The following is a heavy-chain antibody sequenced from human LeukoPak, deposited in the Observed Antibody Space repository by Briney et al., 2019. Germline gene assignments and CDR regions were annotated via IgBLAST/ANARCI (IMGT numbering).Heavy chain of an antibody. J-gene: IGHJ4*02. Sequence: SQTLSLTCTVSGGSISSGGYYWSWIRQHPGKGLEWIGYIYYSGSTYYNPSLKSRVTISVDTSKNQFSLKLSSVTAADTAVYYCARANIVVVPAAMYDYFDYWGQGTLVTVSS. CDR2: IYYSGST. CDR1: GGSISSGGYY. D-gene: IGHD2-2*01. CDR3: ARANIVVVPAAMYDYFDY. V-gene: IGHV4-30-4*08.